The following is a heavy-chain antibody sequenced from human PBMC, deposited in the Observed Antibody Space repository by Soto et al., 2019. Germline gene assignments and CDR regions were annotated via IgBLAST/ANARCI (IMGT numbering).Heavy chain of an antibody. CDR1: GGSISSGDYY. Sequence: SETLSLTCTVSGGSISSGDYYWSWIRQPPGKGLEWIGYIYYSGSTYYNPSLKSRVTISVDTSKNQFSLKLSSVTAADTAVYYCASSTRSVTTSNFDYWGQGTLVTVS. V-gene: IGHV4-30-4*01. CDR2: IYYSGST. CDR3: ASSTRSVTTSNFDY. D-gene: IGHD4-17*01. J-gene: IGHJ4*02.